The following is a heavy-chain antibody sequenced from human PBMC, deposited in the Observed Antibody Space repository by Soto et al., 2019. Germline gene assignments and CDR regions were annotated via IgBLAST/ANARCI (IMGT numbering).Heavy chain of an antibody. D-gene: IGHD7-27*01. CDR3: AHRGYMYGNWDQGYFDY. CDR2: IYWDDDK. CDR1: GFSLITSGVG. J-gene: IGHJ4*02. V-gene: IGHV2-5*02. Sequence: GSGPTLVNPTETLTLTCTVSGFSLITSGVGVGWIRQPPGKALEYLAVIYWDDDKRYSPSLKSRLTITKDTSKNQVVLTMTYMDFVDTATYFCAHRGYMYGNWDQGYFDYWGQGMLVTVSS.